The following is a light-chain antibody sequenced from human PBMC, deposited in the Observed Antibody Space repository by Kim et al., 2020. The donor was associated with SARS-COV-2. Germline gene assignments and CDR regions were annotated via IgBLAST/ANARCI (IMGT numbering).Light chain of an antibody. CDR1: YNY. CDR3: SSFAANNILL. CDR2: DVN. Sequence: QSAVTQPPSASGSPGQSVTISCSGIYNYISWYQQHPGKTPKLLIYDVNKRPSGVPDRFSGSRSANTASLTVSGLQADDEADYYCSSFAANNILLFGGGTKVTVL. J-gene: IGLJ2*01. V-gene: IGLV2-8*01.